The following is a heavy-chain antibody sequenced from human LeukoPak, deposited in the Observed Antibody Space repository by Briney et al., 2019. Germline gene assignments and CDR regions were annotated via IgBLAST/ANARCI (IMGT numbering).Heavy chain of an antibody. CDR1: GGSFGGYY. CDR3: ARRSDYVWGSYHH. D-gene: IGHD3-16*02. J-gene: IGHJ5*02. Sequence: PSETLSLTCAVYGGSFGGYYWSWIRQPPGKGLEWIGEINHSGSTNYNPSLKSRVTISVDTSKNQFSLKLSSVTAADTAVYYCARRSDYVWGSYHHWGQGTLVTVSS. CDR2: INHSGST. V-gene: IGHV4-34*01.